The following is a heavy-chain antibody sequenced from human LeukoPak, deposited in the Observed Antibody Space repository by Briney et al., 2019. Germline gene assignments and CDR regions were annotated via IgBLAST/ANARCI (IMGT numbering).Heavy chain of an antibody. J-gene: IGHJ4*02. CDR1: GGSISSYY. CDR3: ARAREGITMVRGVFDY. CDR2: IYYSGST. D-gene: IGHD3-10*01. Sequence: PPETLSLTCTVSGGSISSYYWSWIRQPPGKGLEWIGYIYYSGSTNYNPSLKSRVTISVDTSKNQFSLKLGSVTAADTAVYYCARAREGITMVRGVFDYWGQGTLVTVSS. V-gene: IGHV4-59*01.